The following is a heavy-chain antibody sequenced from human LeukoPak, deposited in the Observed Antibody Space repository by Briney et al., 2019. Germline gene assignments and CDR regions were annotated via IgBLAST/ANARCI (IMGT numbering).Heavy chain of an antibody. V-gene: IGHV4-4*07. CDR3: ARHHCSSTSCHDAFDI. J-gene: IGHJ3*02. CDR2: IYTSGST. Sequence: PSETLSLTCTVSGGSISSYYWSWIRQPAGKGLEWIGRIYTSGSTNYNPSLKSRVTMSVDTSKNQFSLKLSSVTAADTAVYYCARHHCSSTSCHDAFDIWGQGTMVTVSS. CDR1: GGSISSYY. D-gene: IGHD2-2*01.